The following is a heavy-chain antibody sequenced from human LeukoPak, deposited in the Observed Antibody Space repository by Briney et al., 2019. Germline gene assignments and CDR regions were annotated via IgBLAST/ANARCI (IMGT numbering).Heavy chain of an antibody. CDR2: IYYSGST. D-gene: IGHD6-19*01. J-gene: IGHJ4*02. V-gene: IGHV4-59*01. Sequence: SETLSLTCTVSGGSISSYYWSWIRQPPGKGLEWIGYIYYSGSTNYNPSLKSRVTISVDTSKNQFSLKLSSVTAADTAVYYCARVRVQQWPEYYFDYWGQGTLVTVSS. CDR3: ARVRVQQWPEYYFDY. CDR1: GGSISSYY.